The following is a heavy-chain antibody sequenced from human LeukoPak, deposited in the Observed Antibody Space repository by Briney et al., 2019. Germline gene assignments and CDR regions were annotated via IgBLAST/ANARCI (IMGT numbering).Heavy chain of an antibody. J-gene: IGHJ4*02. CDR2: INHSGST. CDR1: GGSFSGYY. V-gene: IGHV4-34*01. D-gene: IGHD6-19*01. Sequence: PSETLSLTCAVYGGSFSGYYWSWIRQPPGKGLEWIGEINHSGSTNYNPSLKSRVTISVDTSKNQFSLKLSSVTAADTAVYYCARRSARRWSGWYVYYFDYWGQGTLVTVSS. CDR3: ARRSARRWSGWYVYYFDY.